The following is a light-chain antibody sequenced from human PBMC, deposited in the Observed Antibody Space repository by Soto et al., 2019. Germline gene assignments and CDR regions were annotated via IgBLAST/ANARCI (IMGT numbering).Light chain of an antibody. Sequence: EIVLTQSPATLSLSPGESATLSCRASRSVSNYLAWYQQKPGQAPRLLIYDASSRPTDIPARFSGSGSGTDFTLTVSSLEPEDCALYDCQQRSNWPITFGQGTRLEIK. CDR3: QQRSNWPIT. V-gene: IGKV3-11*01. CDR2: DAS. J-gene: IGKJ5*01. CDR1: RSVSNY.